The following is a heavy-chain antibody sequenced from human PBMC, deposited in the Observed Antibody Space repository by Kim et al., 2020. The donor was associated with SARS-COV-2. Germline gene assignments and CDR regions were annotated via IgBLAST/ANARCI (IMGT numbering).Heavy chain of an antibody. CDR2: IYWDDDK. CDR3: AHRRGFYYDKAY. V-gene: IGHV2-5*02. Sequence: SGPTLVKPTQTLTLTCTFSGFSLSTSGVGVGWIRQPPGKALEWLALIYWDDDKRYSPSLKSRLTITKDTSKNHVVLTMTNMDPVDTATYYCAHRRGFYYDKAYWGQGTLVTVSS. J-gene: IGHJ4*02. D-gene: IGHD3-22*01. CDR1: GFSLSTSGVG.